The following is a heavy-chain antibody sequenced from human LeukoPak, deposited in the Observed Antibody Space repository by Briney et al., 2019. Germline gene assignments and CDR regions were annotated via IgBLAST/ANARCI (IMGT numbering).Heavy chain of an antibody. CDR3: TRLDY. Sequence: SETLSLTCAVSGDSIGSSSDYWGWVRQPPGKGLEWIGSFYYGGSTYYNPSLKSRVTISVDTSKNQFSLELSSVTASDTAIYYCTRLDYWGQGTLVTVSS. CDR2: FYYGGST. V-gene: IGHV4-39*01. CDR1: GDSIGSSSDY. J-gene: IGHJ4*02.